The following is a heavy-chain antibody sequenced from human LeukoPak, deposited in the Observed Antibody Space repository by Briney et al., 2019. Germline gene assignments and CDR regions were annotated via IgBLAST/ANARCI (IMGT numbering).Heavy chain of an antibody. V-gene: IGHV1-46*01. J-gene: IGHJ4*02. Sequence: ASVKVSCKASGYTFTSYYMHWVRQAPGQGLEWMGIINPSGGSTSYAQKLQGRVTMTTDTSTSTAYMELRSLRSDDTAVYYCAAGYSYALNWGQGTLVTVSS. CDR2: INPSGGST. CDR1: GYTFTSYY. CDR3: AAGYSYALN. D-gene: IGHD5-18*01.